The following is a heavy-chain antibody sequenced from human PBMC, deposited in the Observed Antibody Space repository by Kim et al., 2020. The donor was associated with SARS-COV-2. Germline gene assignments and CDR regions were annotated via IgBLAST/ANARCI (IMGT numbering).Heavy chain of an antibody. CDR3: ARSIAGSYYYCMDV. J-gene: IGHJ6*02. V-gene: IGHV3-30-3*01. CDR2: ISYDGSNT. D-gene: IGHD6-6*01. CDR1: GFTFSSYA. Sequence: GGSLRLSCAASGFTFSSYAMHWVRQAPGKGLEWVAVISYDGSNTYYADSVKGRFTISRDNSKNTLYLQMNSLRAEDTAVYYCARSIAGSYYYCMDVWGQGTTVTVSS.